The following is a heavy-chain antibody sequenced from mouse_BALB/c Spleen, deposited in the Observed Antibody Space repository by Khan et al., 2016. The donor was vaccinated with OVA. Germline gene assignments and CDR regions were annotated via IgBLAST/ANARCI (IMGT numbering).Heavy chain of an antibody. V-gene: IGHV14-3*02. CDR2: IAPANGNT. CDR1: GFNIKDIY. D-gene: IGHD2-1*01. CDR3: ARPSCNPRDFEV. J-gene: IGHJ1*01. Sequence: VQLKQSGAELVKPGASVKLSCTASGFNIKDIYLHWVKQRPEQGLEWIGRIAPANGNTQYDPKFQGQATITSNTSSDTFFLQLNSLTSEDTAIDYCARPSCNPRDFEVWGAGTTVTVSS.